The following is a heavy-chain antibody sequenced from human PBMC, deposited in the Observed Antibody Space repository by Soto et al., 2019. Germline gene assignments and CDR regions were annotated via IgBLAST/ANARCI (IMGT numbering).Heavy chain of an antibody. Sequence: PGGSLRLSCAASGFTFSSYAMSWVRQAPGKGLEWVSAISGSGGSTYYADSVKGRFTISRDNSKNTLYLQMNSLRAEDTAVYYCAKVLRGDIVVVPAATWRPYYYYYGMDVWGQGTTVTVSS. CDR1: GFTFSSYA. D-gene: IGHD2-2*01. CDR2: ISGSGGST. CDR3: AKVLRGDIVVVPAATWRPYYYYYGMDV. V-gene: IGHV3-23*01. J-gene: IGHJ6*02.